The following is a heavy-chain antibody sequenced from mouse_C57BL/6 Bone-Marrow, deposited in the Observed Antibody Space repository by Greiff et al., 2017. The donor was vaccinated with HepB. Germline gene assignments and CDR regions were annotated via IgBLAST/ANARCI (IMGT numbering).Heavy chain of an antibody. CDR3: ARHWDVDY. CDR2: IYPGSGST. Sequence: QVQLQHPGAELVKPGASVKMSCKASGYTFPSYWITWVNQRPGQGLEWIGDIYPGSGSTNYNEKFKGKATLTVDTSSSTAYMQISSLTSEDAAVYYCARHWDVDYWGQGTTLTVSS. CDR1: GYTFPSYW. D-gene: IGHD4-1*01. V-gene: IGHV1-55*01. J-gene: IGHJ2*01.